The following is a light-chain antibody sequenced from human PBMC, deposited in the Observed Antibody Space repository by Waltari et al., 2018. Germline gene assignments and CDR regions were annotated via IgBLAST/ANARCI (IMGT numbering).Light chain of an antibody. CDR1: NIATKS. CDR2: NDR. V-gene: IGLV3-21*02. CDR3: QVWDTTADLAI. Sequence: SYVLTQPPSVSVAPGQTASIPCGGNNIATKSVHWYQQKPGQAPVLVVYNDRDRPSGIPERFSGSNSGNTATLTISRVEAGDEADYYCQVWDTTADLAIFGGGTKLTVL. J-gene: IGLJ2*01.